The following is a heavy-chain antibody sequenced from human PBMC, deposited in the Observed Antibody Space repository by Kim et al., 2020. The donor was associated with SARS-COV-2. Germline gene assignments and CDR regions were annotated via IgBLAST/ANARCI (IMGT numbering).Heavy chain of an antibody. CDR3: ARITVVVPAATDDYYYYGMDV. J-gene: IGHJ6*02. V-gene: IGHV1-69*13. CDR1: GGTFSSYA. CDR2: IIPIFGTA. D-gene: IGHD2-2*01. Sequence: SVKVSCKASGGTFSSYAISWVRQAPGQGLEWMGGIIPIFGTANYAQKFQGRVTITADESTSTAYMELSSLRSEDTAVYYCARITVVVPAATDDYYYYGMDVWGQGTTVTVSS.